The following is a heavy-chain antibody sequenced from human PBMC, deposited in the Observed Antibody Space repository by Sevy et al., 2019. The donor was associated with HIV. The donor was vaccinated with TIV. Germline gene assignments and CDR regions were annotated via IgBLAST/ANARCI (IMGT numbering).Heavy chain of an antibody. J-gene: IGHJ6*02. V-gene: IGHV3-21*01. CDR2: IFSSSSWI. CDR3: TRDKTILEGRYGMDV. Sequence: GGSLRLSCVASGFIFNDYNMNWVRQAPGKGLEWVSFIFSSSSWIYYAGSVKGRFTISRDNTKNSLYLQMNSLRAEDTAVYYCTRDKTILEGRYGMDVWGQGTTVTVSS. CDR1: GFIFNDYN. D-gene: IGHD3-3*01.